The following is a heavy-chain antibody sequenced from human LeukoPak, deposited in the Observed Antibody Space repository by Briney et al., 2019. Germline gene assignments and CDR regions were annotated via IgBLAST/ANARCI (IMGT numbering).Heavy chain of an antibody. J-gene: IGHJ3*02. D-gene: IGHD1-14*01. CDR3: ARVRLQPRTLLDDAFDI. CDR2: IHSSGAT. V-gene: IGHV3-69-1*01. Sequence: GGSLRLSCAASGFSVSANYITWVRQAPGKGLEWVSVIHSSGATYYADSLKGRFTVSRDNAKNSLYLQMNSLRAEDTAVYYCARVRLQPRTLLDDAFDIWGQGTMVTVSS. CDR1: GFSVSANY.